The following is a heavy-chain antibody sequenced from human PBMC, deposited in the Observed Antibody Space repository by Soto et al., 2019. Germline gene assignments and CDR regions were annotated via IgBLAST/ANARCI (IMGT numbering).Heavy chain of an antibody. V-gene: IGHV4-31*03. J-gene: IGHJ4*02. Sequence: SETLSLTCIVSGGSISSGGHYWSWIRQRPEKGLEWIAYIYSGGTTYYNPSLKSRVTISADTSNNQFSLNLTSVTAADTAVYYCARDSSGYFKLDSRGPGTLVTVSS. CDR3: ARDSSGYFKLDS. CDR2: IYSGGTT. D-gene: IGHD3-22*01. CDR1: GGSISSGGHY.